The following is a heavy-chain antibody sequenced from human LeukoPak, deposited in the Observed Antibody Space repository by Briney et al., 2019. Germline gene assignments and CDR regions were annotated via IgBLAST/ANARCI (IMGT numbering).Heavy chain of an antibody. CDR1: GYTFTGYY. D-gene: IGHD2-15*01. V-gene: IGHV1-2*02. J-gene: IGHJ3*02. Sequence: ASVKVSCKASGYTFTGYYMHWVRQAPGQGLEWMGWINPNSGGTNYAQKFQGRVTMTRGTSISTAYMELSRLRSDDTAVYYCASLDIVVVVAAEGRAFDIWGQGTMVTVSS. CDR3: ASLDIVVVVAAEGRAFDI. CDR2: INPNSGGT.